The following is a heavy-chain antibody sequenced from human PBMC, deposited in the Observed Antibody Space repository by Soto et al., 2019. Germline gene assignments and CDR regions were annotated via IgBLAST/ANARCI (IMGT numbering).Heavy chain of an antibody. D-gene: IGHD2-15*01. CDR3: ARDLRSAGSHNWFDP. V-gene: IGHV3-74*01. CDR1: GFTFSSYW. Sequence: GGSLRLSCAASGFTFSSYWMHWVRQAPGKGLVWVSRINSDGSSTSYADSVKGRFTISRDNAKNTLYLQMNSLRAEDTAVYYCARDLRSAGSHNWFDPWGQGTLVTVSS. J-gene: IGHJ5*02. CDR2: INSDGSST.